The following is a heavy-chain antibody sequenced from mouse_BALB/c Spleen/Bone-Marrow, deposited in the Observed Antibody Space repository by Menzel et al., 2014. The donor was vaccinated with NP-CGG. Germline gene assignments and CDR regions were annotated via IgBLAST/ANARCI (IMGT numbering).Heavy chain of an antibody. Sequence: EVQLVESGGDLVKPGGSLKLSCAASGFTFSNYGMSWVRQTPDKRLEWVATISSGSSYTYYPDSVKGRFTISRDNAKNTLYLQMSSLKSEDTAMYYCARPMINTYFDHWGQGTTLTVSS. J-gene: IGHJ2*01. CDR3: ARPMINTYFDH. CDR1: GFTFSNYG. V-gene: IGHV5-6*01. CDR2: ISSGSSYT. D-gene: IGHD2-4*01.